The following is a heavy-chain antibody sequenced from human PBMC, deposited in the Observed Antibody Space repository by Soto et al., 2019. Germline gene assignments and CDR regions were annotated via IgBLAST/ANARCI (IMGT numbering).Heavy chain of an antibody. J-gene: IGHJ4*02. D-gene: IGHD5-12*01. CDR3: ARDLQGMTRIEWLRFPTTVTGNY. Sequence: QVQLVQSGAEVKKPGASVKVSCKASGYTFTGYYMHWVRQAPGQGLEWMGWINPNSGGTNYAQKFQGRVTMTRDTSISTAYMELSRLRSDDTAVYYCARDLQGMTRIEWLRFPTTVTGNYWGQGTLVTVSS. V-gene: IGHV1-2*02. CDR2: INPNSGGT. CDR1: GYTFTGYY.